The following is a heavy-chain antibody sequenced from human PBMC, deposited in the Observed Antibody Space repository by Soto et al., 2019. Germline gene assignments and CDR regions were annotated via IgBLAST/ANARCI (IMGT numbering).Heavy chain of an antibody. Sequence: QAQLVQSGAEVRKPGSSEKVSCKASGGTFTNYAINWVRQTPGQGLEWMGDITPMFGRPNYAQKFQGRITITADDSTSTTYMELSSLRSEDTALYCCAREGRVHTPVFGHWGQGTLVTVSS. V-gene: IGHV1-69*01. CDR2: ITPMFGRP. J-gene: IGHJ4*02. CDR3: AREGRVHTPVFGH. D-gene: IGHD2-2*01. CDR1: GGTFTNYA.